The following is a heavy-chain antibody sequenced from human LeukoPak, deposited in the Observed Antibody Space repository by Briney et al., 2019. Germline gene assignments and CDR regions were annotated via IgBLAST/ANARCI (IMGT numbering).Heavy chain of an antibody. J-gene: IGHJ3*02. D-gene: IGHD3-22*01. Sequence: GGSLRLSCEAFGFSFSSYNMDWVRQTPGKGLEWISSITTSSSYTFYADSVKGRFTISRDNARNSLYLQMNSLTAEDTAVYYCARDKITMIVVVKSMGAFDIWGQGTMVTVSS. CDR3: ARDKITMIVVVKSMGAFDI. CDR2: ITTSSSYT. CDR1: GFSFSSYN. V-gene: IGHV3-21*01.